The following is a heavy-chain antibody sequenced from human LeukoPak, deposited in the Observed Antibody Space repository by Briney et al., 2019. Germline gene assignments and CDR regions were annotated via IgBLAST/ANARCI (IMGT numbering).Heavy chain of an antibody. D-gene: IGHD2-2*02. Sequence: ASVKVSCKASGYTFSNYALSWMRQAPGQGLEWMGWISAYNANTNYAQKPQGRVTMTTDTSTNTAYMELRSLRYDDTAVYYCARVQYQLLYRGHFDSWGQGTLVTVSS. V-gene: IGHV1-18*01. CDR1: GYTFSNYA. CDR2: ISAYNANT. CDR3: ARVQYQLLYRGHFDS. J-gene: IGHJ4*02.